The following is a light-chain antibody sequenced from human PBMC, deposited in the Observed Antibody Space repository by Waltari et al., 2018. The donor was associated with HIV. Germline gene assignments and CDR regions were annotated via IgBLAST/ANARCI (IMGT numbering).Light chain of an antibody. Sequence: CRASQSVSSSYLAWYQQKPGQAPSLLIYDASTRATDIPARFSGSGSGTEFTLTISNLQSEDFAVYYCQQNHDWPPITFGQGTRLEIK. J-gene: IGKJ5*01. CDR1: QSVSSSY. V-gene: IGKV3-15*01. CDR3: QQNHDWPPIT. CDR2: DAS.